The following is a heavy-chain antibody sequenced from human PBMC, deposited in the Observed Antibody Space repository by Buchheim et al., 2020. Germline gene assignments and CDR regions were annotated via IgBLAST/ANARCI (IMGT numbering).Heavy chain of an antibody. CDR2: ISGSGGST. Sequence: EVQLLESGGGLVQPGGSLRLSCAASGFIFNSYATTWVRQAPGKGLEWVSGISGSGGSTYYADSVKGRFTISRDNSKSTLYLQMNSLRAEDTAVYYCAKEFGYNYGHFDYWGQGTL. J-gene: IGHJ4*02. D-gene: IGHD5-18*01. CDR3: AKEFGYNYGHFDY. CDR1: GFIFNSYA. V-gene: IGHV3-23*01.